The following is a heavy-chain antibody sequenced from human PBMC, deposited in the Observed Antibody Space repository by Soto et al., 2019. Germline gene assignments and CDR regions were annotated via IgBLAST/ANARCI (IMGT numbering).Heavy chain of an antibody. CDR3: AKDHFGSGSYRFDY. D-gene: IGHD3-10*01. CDR1: GFTFINYA. CDR2: ISDGGGYT. V-gene: IGHV3-23*01. J-gene: IGHJ4*02. Sequence: GSLRLSCAASGFTFINYAMNWFLQSPVKGLEWVSGISDGGGYTYYADSVKGRFTISRDNSKNTLYLQMTSLRAEDTAVYHCAKDHFGSGSYRFDYWGQGTLVTVSS.